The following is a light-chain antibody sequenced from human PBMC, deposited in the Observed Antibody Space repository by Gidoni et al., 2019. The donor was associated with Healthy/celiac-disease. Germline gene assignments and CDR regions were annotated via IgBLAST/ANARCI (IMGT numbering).Light chain of an antibody. CDR3: QQSYSSHLT. CDR2: AAS. Sequence: DIQMTQSPSSLSASIGDRVTITCRASQSVSNYLNWYQQKPGSAPKLLIYAASSLQSGVPSRFSGSGYGTDFTLNISSLQHEDFAIDYCQQSYSSHLTFGGGTKV. J-gene: IGKJ4*01. V-gene: IGKV1-39*01. CDR1: QSVSNY.